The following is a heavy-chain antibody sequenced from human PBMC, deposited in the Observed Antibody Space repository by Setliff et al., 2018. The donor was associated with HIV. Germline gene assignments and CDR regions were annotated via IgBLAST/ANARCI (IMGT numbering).Heavy chain of an antibody. D-gene: IGHD3-10*01. CDR2: IDSSGTT. CDR3: ARDRHSSGLGSYGP. J-gene: IGHJ5*02. CDR1: GGSFGVYR. V-gene: IGHV4-4*07. Sequence: LSLTCTIFGGSFGVYRWSWIRQSAGRGLEWIGRIDSSGTTDYKPSLKGRVAISVDTSRNQFSLRVTSVTAADTAVYFCARDRHSSGLGSYGPWGPGILVTVSS.